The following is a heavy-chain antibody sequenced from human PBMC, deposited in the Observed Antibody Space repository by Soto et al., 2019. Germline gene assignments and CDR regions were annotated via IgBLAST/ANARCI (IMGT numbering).Heavy chain of an antibody. V-gene: IGHV1-3*01. Sequence: ASVKVSCKASGYTFTSYAMHWVRQAPGQRLEWMGWINAGNGNTKYSQKFQGRVTITRDTSASTAYMELSSLRSEDTAVYYCAYEVYAFWSGPRGWFDPWGQGTLVTVSS. J-gene: IGHJ5*02. CDR2: INAGNGNT. D-gene: IGHD3-3*01. CDR1: GYTFTSYA. CDR3: AYEVYAFWSGPRGWFDP.